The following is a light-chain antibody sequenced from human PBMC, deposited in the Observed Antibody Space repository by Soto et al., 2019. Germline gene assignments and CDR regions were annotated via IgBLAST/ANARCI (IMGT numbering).Light chain of an antibody. J-gene: IGKJ5*01. Sequence: VMTQSPASLSVSPGERATLSCRASQSISSNIAWYQQKPGQAPRLLISGASTRATGIPARFSGSGSGTEFTLTISSLQSEDFAVYYCQHYNNWSSFGQGTRLEIK. CDR1: QSISSN. CDR3: QHYNNWSS. CDR2: GAS. V-gene: IGKV3-15*01.